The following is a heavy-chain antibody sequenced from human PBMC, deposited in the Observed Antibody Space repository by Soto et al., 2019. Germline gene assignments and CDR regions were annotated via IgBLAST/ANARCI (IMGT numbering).Heavy chain of an antibody. CDR3: ARGRGYSGYDLWGVAPY. CDR2: MNPNSGST. D-gene: IGHD5-12*01. V-gene: IGHV1-8*01. J-gene: IGHJ4*02. CDR1: GYTFTSYD. Sequence: GASVKVSCKASGYTFTSYDINWVRQATGQGLEWMGWMNPNSGSTGYAQKFQGRVTMTRNTSISTAYMELSSLRSEDTAVYYCARGRGYSGYDLWGVAPYWGQGTLVTVSS.